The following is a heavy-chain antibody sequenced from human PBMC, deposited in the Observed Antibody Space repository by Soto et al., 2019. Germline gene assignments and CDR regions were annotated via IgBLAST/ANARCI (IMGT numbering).Heavy chain of an antibody. D-gene: IGHD2-2*01. CDR1: GGSISSYY. CDR3: ARYNIVVVPASGGWFDP. V-gene: IGHV4-59*01. CDR2: IYYSGST. J-gene: IGHJ5*02. Sequence: SENLSLTCTVSGGSISSYYWSWIRQPPGKGLEWIGYIYYSGSTNYNPSLKSRVTISVDTSKNQFSLKLSSVTAADTAVYYCARYNIVVVPASGGWFDPWGQGTLVIVSS.